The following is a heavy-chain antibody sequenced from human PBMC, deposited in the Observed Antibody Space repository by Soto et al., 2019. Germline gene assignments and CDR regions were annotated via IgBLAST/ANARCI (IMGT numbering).Heavy chain of an antibody. CDR1: GGSISSGGYY. Sequence: SETLSLTCTVSGGSISSGGYYWSWIRQHPGKGLEWIGYIYYSGSTYYNPSLKSRVTISVDTSKNQFSLKLSSVTAADTAVYYCARVGVEGGYYYYGMDVWGQGTTVTVSS. J-gene: IGHJ6*02. CDR2: IYYSGST. V-gene: IGHV4-31*03. CDR3: ARVGVEGGYYYYGMDV.